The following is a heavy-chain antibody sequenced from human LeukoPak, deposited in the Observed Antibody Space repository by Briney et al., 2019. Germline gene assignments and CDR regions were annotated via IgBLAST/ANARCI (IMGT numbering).Heavy chain of an antibody. CDR3: ARDPTTVITLPYYFDD. CDR2: INHSGST. J-gene: IGHJ4*02. CDR1: GNSISDINHY. D-gene: IGHD4-23*01. Sequence: SETLSLTCTVSGNSISDINHYWGWIRRPPGKGLKWFGEINHSGSTNYNPSLKSRVTISVDTSKKQFSLTLRSLTAADTAVYYCARDPTTVITLPYYFDDWGQGILVTVSS. V-gene: IGHV4-39*02.